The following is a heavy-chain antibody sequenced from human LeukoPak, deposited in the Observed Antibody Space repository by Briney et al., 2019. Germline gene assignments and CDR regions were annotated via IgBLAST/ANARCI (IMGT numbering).Heavy chain of an antibody. Sequence: SETLSLTCAVYGGSFSGYYWSWIRQPAGKGLEWIGRIYTSGSTNYNPSLKSRVTMSVDTSKNQFSLKLSSVTAADTAEYYCARDRVYDSSGYYYVGYWGQGTLVTVSS. CDR2: IYTSGST. D-gene: IGHD3-22*01. V-gene: IGHV4-4*07. CDR1: GGSFSGYY. CDR3: ARDRVYDSSGYYYVGY. J-gene: IGHJ4*02.